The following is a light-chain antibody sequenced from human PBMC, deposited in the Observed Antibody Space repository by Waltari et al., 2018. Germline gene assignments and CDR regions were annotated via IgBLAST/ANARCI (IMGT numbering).Light chain of an antibody. Sequence: DIVMTQTPLSLPVTPGEPASIPCPSSQCLLNSDDGHTYVDWFLQKPGQSPQLLIYTLAYRASGVPDRFSGTGSGSNFSLKISRVEAEDVGVYYCMQRLEFPYTFGQGTRLDIK. CDR3: MQRLEFPYT. J-gene: IGKJ2*01. CDR2: TLA. V-gene: IGKV2-40*01. CDR1: QCLLNSDDGHTY.